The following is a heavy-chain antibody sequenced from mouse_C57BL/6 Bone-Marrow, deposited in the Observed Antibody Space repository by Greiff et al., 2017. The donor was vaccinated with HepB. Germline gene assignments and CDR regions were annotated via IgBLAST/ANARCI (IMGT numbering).Heavy chain of an antibody. Sequence: QVQLQQPGAELVKPGASVKLSCKASGYTFTSYWMQWVKQRPGQGLEWIGAIDPSDSYTNYNQKFKGKATLTVDTSSSTAYMQLSSLTSEDSAVYYCARSGLYYSNHLYAMDYWGQGTSVTVSS. CDR1: GYTFTSYW. V-gene: IGHV1-50*01. D-gene: IGHD2-5*01. CDR2: IDPSDSYT. J-gene: IGHJ4*01. CDR3: ARSGLYYSNHLYAMDY.